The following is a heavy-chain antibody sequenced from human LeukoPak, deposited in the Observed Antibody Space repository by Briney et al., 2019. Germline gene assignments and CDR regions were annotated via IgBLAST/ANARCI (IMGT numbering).Heavy chain of an antibody. Sequence: GGSLRLSCAASGFTFNNYGLIWVRQAPGKGLEWVAAISNDGGGTMYAAFVEGRFPISRDNSKNTLFLQMNSLRAEDTALYCCAKGSSGYFADLWGQGTLVTVSS. CDR1: GFTFNNYG. V-gene: IGHV3-23*01. D-gene: IGHD3-22*01. J-gene: IGHJ5*02. CDR2: ISNDGGGT. CDR3: AKGSSGYFADL.